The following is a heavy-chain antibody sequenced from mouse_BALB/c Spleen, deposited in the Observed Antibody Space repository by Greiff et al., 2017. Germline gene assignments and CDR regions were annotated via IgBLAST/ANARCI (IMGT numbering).Heavy chain of an antibody. J-gene: IGHJ4*01. D-gene: IGHD1-1*01. V-gene: IGHV3-2*02. CDR2: ISYSGST. Sequence: VQLQQSGPGLVKPSQSLSLTCTVTGYSITSDYAWNWIRQFPGNKLEWMGYISYSGSTSYNPSLKSRISITRDTSKNQFFLQLNSVTTEDTATYYCASIYYYGSSLYYYAMDYWGQGTSVTVSS. CDR1: GYSITSDYA. CDR3: ASIYYYGSSLYYYAMDY.